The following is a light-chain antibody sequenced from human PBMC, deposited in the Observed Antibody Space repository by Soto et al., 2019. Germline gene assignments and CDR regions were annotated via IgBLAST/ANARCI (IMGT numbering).Light chain of an antibody. CDR1: QSVNFN. CDR2: GAS. V-gene: IGKV3-15*01. CDR3: QQYNNWPPLT. J-gene: IGKJ4*01. Sequence: EIVMTQSPATLSVSPGERATLSCRASQSVNFNLAWYQQKPGQAPRLLIYGASTRATGVPARFSGSGSGTESTLTISSLQSEDFAVYYCQQYNNWPPLTFGGGTKVEIK.